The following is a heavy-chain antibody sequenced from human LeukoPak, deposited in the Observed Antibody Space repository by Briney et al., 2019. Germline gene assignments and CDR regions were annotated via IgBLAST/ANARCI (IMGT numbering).Heavy chain of an antibody. J-gene: IGHJ3*02. Sequence: PGGSLRLSCAASGFTFSSYAMSWVRQAPGKGLEWVSAISGSGGSTYYADSVKGRFTISRDNSKNTLYMQMNSLRVEDTAVYYCAKDLGYCSSTSCSVAFDIWGQGTVVTVSS. V-gene: IGHV3-23*01. D-gene: IGHD2-2*03. CDR3: AKDLGYCSSTSCSVAFDI. CDR2: ISGSGGST. CDR1: GFTFSSYA.